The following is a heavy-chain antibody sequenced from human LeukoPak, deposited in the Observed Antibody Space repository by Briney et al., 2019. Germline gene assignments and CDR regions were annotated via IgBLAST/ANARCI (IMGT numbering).Heavy chain of an antibody. J-gene: IGHJ4*02. CDR3: ASLGGTYDY. D-gene: IGHD1-26*01. V-gene: IGHV4-59*08. Sequence: SETLSLTCTVSGGSISSYYWSWVRQPPGKGLERIGYISDRGSTNYNPSLKSRVTISGDTSRNQVSLKMRFVTAADTAVYFCASLGGTYDYWGQGTLVTVSS. CDR2: ISDRGST. CDR1: GGSISSYY.